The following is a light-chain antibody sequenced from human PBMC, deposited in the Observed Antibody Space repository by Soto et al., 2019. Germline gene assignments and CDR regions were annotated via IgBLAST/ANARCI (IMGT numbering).Light chain of an antibody. CDR1: QSVSSY. J-gene: IGKJ3*01. V-gene: IGKV3-11*01. Sequence: EIVLTQSPATLSLSPGERATLSCRASQSVSSYLAWYQQKPGQAPRLLIYDASNRATGIPARFSGSGSWTDFTLSISSLEPEDFAVYYCQQRSNWPQFTFGRGTKVDIK. CDR2: DAS. CDR3: QQRSNWPQFT.